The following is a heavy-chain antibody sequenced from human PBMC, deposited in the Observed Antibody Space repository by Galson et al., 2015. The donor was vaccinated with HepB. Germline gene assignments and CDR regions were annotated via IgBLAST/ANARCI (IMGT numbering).Heavy chain of an antibody. Sequence: SLRLSCAASGFTFSDYYMSWIRQAPGEGLEWISYISRSGDAVYTADSVKGRFTTSRDNANSSLYLQMNSLRTEDTAVYYCARAAAGSVGWFDPWGQGTLVTVSS. CDR2: ISRSGDAV. CDR3: ARAAAGSVGWFDP. V-gene: IGHV3-11*04. J-gene: IGHJ5*02. D-gene: IGHD6-13*01. CDR1: GFTFSDYY.